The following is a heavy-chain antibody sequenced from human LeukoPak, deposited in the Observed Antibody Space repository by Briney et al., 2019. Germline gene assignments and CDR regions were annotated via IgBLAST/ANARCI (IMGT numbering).Heavy chain of an antibody. V-gene: IGHV3-21*01. J-gene: IGHJ4*02. CDR1: GFTFSAYS. Sequence: GGSLRLSCAASGFTFSAYSMNWVRQASGKGLEWVSSISSSSSYIYYADSVKGRFAISRDNAKNSLYLQMNSLRAEDTAVYYCAREAYDSSGYVDYWGQGTLVTVSS. CDR2: ISSSSSYI. CDR3: AREAYDSSGYVDY. D-gene: IGHD3-22*01.